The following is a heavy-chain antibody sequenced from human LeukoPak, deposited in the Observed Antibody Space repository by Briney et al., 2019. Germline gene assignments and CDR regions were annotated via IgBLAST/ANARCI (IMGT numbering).Heavy chain of an antibody. V-gene: IGHV3-21*01. CDR2: ISSSSTYT. Sequence: GGSLRLSCAASGFTFSTYSMSWVRQAPGKGLEWVSSISSSSTYTYYADSVKGRFTISRDNAKNSLYLQMNSLRAEDTAVYYCARGPSGRIAAAGQNPYYYYMDVWGKGTTVTVSS. D-gene: IGHD6-13*01. CDR1: GFTFSTYS. J-gene: IGHJ6*03. CDR3: ARGPSGRIAAAGQNPYYYYMDV.